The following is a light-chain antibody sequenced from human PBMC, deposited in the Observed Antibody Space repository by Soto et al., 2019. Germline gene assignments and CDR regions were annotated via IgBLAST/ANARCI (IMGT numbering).Light chain of an antibody. CDR2: DVS. Sequence: QSALTQPASVSGSPGQSITISCTGTSSDVGGYNDVAWYQQHPGKAPKLMIYDVSNRPSGVSNRFSGSKSGNTASLTISGLQDEDEADYYFSSYTSSSTLFGGGTKLTVL. CDR1: SSDVGGYND. J-gene: IGLJ3*02. CDR3: SSYTSSSTL. V-gene: IGLV2-14*01.